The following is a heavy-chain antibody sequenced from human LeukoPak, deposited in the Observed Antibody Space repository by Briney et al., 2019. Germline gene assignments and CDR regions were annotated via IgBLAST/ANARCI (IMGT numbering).Heavy chain of an antibody. CDR2: IIPIFGTA. J-gene: IGHJ4*02. CDR3: ARGSSYGFSMGY. Sequence: SVKVSCKASGGTFSSYAISWVRQAPGQGLEWMGGIIPIFGTANYARKFQGRVTITADKSTSTAYMELSSLRSDDTAVYYCARGSSYGFSMGYWGQGTLVTVSS. D-gene: IGHD5-18*01. V-gene: IGHV1-69*06. CDR1: GGTFSSYA.